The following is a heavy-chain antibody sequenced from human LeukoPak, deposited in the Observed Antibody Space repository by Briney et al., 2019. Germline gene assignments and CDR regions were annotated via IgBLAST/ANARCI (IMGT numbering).Heavy chain of an antibody. Sequence: SETLSLTCTVSGGSVSSGSYCWTWIRQSPGKRLDYVGYNYDSGRINYNPSLKSRVTISKDTSKNQFSLKLSSVTAADTAVYYCARDRLGGYSYVYWGQGSLVTVSS. J-gene: IGHJ4*02. V-gene: IGHV4-61*01. D-gene: IGHD5-12*01. CDR2: NYDSGRI. CDR3: ARDRLGGYSYVY. CDR1: GGSVSSGSYC.